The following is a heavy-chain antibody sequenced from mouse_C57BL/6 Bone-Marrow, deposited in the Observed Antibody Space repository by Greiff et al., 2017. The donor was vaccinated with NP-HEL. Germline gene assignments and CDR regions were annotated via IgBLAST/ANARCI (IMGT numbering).Heavy chain of an antibody. V-gene: IGHV1-75*01. CDR3: AREGYYYGLAWFAY. D-gene: IGHD1-1*01. CDR1: GYTFTDYY. J-gene: IGHJ3*01. CDR2: IFPGSGST. Sequence: VQLQESGPELVKPGASVKISCKASGYTFTDYYINWVKQRPGQGLEWIGWIFPGSGSTYYNEKFKGKATLTVDKSSSTAYMLLSSLTSEDSAVYFCAREGYYYGLAWFAYWGQGTLVTVSA.